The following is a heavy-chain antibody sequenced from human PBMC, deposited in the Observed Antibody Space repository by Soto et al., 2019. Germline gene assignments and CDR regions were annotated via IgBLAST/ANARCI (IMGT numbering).Heavy chain of an antibody. CDR2: IYYSGKT. V-gene: IGHV4-31*02. CDR1: GGSISSGGHY. D-gene: IGHD2-2*01. CDR3: ARLMGYCRTSSCRYYFDY. Sequence: PSETLSLTCSVSGGSISSGGHYWSWIRQLPGKALEWIGHIYYSGKTYYTPSLRSRLTMSVDTSKNHFSLKLSSVTAADTAVYYCARLMGYCRTSSCRYYFDYWGQGNLVTVSS. J-gene: IGHJ4*02.